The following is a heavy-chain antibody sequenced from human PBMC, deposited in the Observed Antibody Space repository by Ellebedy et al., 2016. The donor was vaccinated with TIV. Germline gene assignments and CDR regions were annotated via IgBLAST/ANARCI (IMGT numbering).Heavy chain of an antibody. D-gene: IGHD3-22*01. J-gene: IGHJ6*02. CDR3: ARDHYDSSGYYFPQMYYYYYGMDV. V-gene: IGHV3-74*01. CDR1: GFTFSSYW. Sequence: GESLKISCAASGFTFSSYWMHWVRHAPGKGLVWVSRINNDGNSTSYADSVKGRFTISRDNAKNTLYLQMNSLRAEDTAVYYCARDHYDSSGYYFPQMYYYYYGMDVWGQGTTVTVSS. CDR2: INNDGNST.